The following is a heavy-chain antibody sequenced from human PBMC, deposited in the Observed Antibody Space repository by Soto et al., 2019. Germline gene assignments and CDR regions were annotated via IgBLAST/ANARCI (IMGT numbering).Heavy chain of an antibody. Sequence: LSLTCAASGFTFSGSSMHWVRQASGKGLEWVGRIRSKANNYATAFAASVKGRFIISRDDSKNTAYLQMNSLKTEDTAVYYCTTRAAVTDYWGQGTLVTVSS. CDR3: TTRAAVTDY. J-gene: IGHJ4*02. CDR2: IRSKANNYAT. CDR1: GFTFSGSS. D-gene: IGHD4-4*01. V-gene: IGHV3-73*01.